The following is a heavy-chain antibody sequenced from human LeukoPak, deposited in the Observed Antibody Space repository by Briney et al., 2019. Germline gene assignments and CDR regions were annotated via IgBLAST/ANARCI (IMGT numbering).Heavy chain of an antibody. CDR3: ARERRLGIPSYYYMDV. CDR1: GGSFSGYY. CDR2: INHSGST. V-gene: IGHV4-34*01. J-gene: IGHJ6*03. D-gene: IGHD3-16*01. Sequence: PSETLSLTCAVYGGSFSGYYWSWIRQPPGKGLEWIGEINHSGSTNYNPSLKSRVTISVDTSKNQFSLKLSSVTAADTAVYCCARERRLGIPSYYYMDVWGKGTTVTVSS.